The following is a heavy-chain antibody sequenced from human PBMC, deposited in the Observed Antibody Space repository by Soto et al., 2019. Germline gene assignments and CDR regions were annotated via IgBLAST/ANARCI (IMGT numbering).Heavy chain of an antibody. V-gene: IGHV4-61*01. D-gene: IGHD3-16*01. CDR2: IYYIGRT. J-gene: IGHJ5*02. CDR3: GNLMGAGGWFDP. Sequence: QVQLQESGPGLVKPSETLSLTCSVSGGSVSSGSFYWGWVRQPPGKGLEWIGYIYYIGRTNYNPSLATRVTISVDTSKNQFSLRLSSMSAADTAVYYCGNLMGAGGWFDPWGQGTLVIVSS. CDR1: GGSVSSGSFY.